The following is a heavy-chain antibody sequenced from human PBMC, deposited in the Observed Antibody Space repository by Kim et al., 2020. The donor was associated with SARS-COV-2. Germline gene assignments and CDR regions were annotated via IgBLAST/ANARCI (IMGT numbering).Heavy chain of an antibody. V-gene: IGHV4-39*01. CDR3: ARHGGLVGTIFGVVTPQYYFDY. CDR2: IYYSGST. CDR1: GGSISSSSYY. D-gene: IGHD3-3*01. Sequence: SETLSLTCTVSGGSISSSSYYWGWIRQPPGKGLEWIGSIYYSGSTYYNPSLKSRVTISVDTSKNQFSLKLSSVTAADTAVYYCARHGGLVGTIFGVVTPQYYFDYWGQGTLVTVSS. J-gene: IGHJ4*02.